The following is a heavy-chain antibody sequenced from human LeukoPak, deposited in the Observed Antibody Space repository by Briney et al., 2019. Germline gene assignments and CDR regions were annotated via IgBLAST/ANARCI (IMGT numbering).Heavy chain of an antibody. CDR2: INTDGSST. D-gene: IGHD3-10*01. CDR3: ARGPRYSYGSASYYNGLFDS. Sequence: GGSLRLSCAASGFTFSSYWMHWVRQAPGKGLVWVSRINTDGSSTNYVDSVKGRFTISGDNAKSTLYVQMNSLRAEDAAVYYCARGPRYSYGSASYYNGLFDSWGQGTLVTVSS. CDR1: GFTFSSYW. J-gene: IGHJ4*02. V-gene: IGHV3-74*01.